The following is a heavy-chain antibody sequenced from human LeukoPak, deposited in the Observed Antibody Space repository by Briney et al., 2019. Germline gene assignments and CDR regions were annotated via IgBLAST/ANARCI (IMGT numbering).Heavy chain of an antibody. V-gene: IGHV3-64D*06. CDR1: GFTFSSYA. Sequence: GGSLRLSCSASGFTFSSYAMHWVRQAPGKGLEYVSAISSNGGSTYYADSGKGRFTISRDNSKNTLYLQMSSLRPEDPAVYSCVATHFGYWGQGTLVTVSS. CDR3: VATHFGY. J-gene: IGHJ4*02. CDR2: ISSNGGST.